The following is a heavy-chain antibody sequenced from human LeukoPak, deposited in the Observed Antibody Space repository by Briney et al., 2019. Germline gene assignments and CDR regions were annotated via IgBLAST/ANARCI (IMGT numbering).Heavy chain of an antibody. CDR2: IGPTGSDR. J-gene: IGHJ4*02. D-gene: IGHD2-8*01. CDR3: ATETNGRHYDY. CDR1: GLTFSTSG. V-gene: IGHV3-21*06. Sequence: PGASLRLSCTASGLTFSTSGFNWVRQAPGKGLEWVASIGPTGSDRYHADSIKGRFTISRDNANNFLYLQMNSLRAEDTAVYYCATETNGRHYDYWGQGTLLTVSS.